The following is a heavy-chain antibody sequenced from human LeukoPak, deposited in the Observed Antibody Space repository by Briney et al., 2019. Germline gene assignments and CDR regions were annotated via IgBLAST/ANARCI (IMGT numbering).Heavy chain of an antibody. J-gene: IGHJ5*02. CDR2: IWYDGSNK. Sequence: GGSLRLSCAASGFTLSSYGMHWVRQAPGKGLEWVAVIWYDGSNKYYADSVKGRFTISRDNSKNTLYLQMNSLRAEDTAVYYCAREAQDEYCSSTSCLYNWFDPWGQGTLVTVSS. V-gene: IGHV3-33*01. CDR3: AREAQDEYCSSTSCLYNWFDP. CDR1: GFTLSSYG. D-gene: IGHD2-2*01.